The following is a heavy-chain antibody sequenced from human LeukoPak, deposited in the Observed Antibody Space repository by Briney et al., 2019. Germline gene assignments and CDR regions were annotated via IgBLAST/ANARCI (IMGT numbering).Heavy chain of an antibody. D-gene: IGHD3-16*01. CDR3: ARDFTGGEYYDS. CDR2: ISPSSTYI. V-gene: IGHV3-21*06. J-gene: IGHJ5*01. Sequence: GGSLRLSCAASGFTFSSFKMTWVRQAPGKGLEWVASISPSSTYIYYGDSLKGRVTVSRDNAKSLLFLHMSSLRPDDTAVYYCARDFTGGEYYDSWGQGALVSVSS. CDR1: GFTFSSFK.